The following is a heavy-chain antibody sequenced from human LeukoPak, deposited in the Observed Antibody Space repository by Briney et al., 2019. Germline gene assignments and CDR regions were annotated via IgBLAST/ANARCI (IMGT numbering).Heavy chain of an antibody. CDR1: GXSISSGGYY. Sequence: SETLSLTCTVSGXSISSGGYYWSWIRQHPGKGLEWIGCIYYSGSTYYNPSLKSRVTISVDTSKNQFSLKLSSVTAADTAVYYCARLKEDTADYCGMDVWGQGTRVSVSS. J-gene: IGHJ6*02. CDR3: ARLKEDTADYCGMDV. V-gene: IGHV4-31*03. D-gene: IGHD5-18*01. CDR2: IYYSGST.